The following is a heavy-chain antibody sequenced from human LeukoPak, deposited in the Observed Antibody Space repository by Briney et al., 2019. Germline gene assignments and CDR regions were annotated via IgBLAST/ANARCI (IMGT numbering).Heavy chain of an antibody. CDR3: ARYVAALDY. D-gene: IGHD3-16*01. V-gene: IGHV5-51*01. Sequence: GESLKISCKGSGYNFTNYLIGWVRQMPGKGLEWMGIIYPGDSDTRYSPSFQGQVTISADKSISTAYLQWSSLRASDTAMYYCARYVAALDYWGQGTLVTVSS. CDR2: IYPGDSDT. CDR1: GYNFTNYL. J-gene: IGHJ4*02.